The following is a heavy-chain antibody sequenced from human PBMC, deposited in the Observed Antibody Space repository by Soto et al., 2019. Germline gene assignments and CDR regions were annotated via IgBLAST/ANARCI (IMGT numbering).Heavy chain of an antibody. CDR1: GGSFSGYY. D-gene: IGHD3-10*01. J-gene: IGHJ4*02. CDR3: ARDKGFGELSAFDY. CDR2: IYYSGST. Sequence: SETLSLTCSVYGGSFSGYYWSWIRLLPGKGLEWVGYIYYSGSTNYNPSLKRRVTMSVDTSKSQFSLKLSSVTAADTAVYYCARDKGFGELSAFDYWGQGTLVTVS. V-gene: IGHV4-34*09.